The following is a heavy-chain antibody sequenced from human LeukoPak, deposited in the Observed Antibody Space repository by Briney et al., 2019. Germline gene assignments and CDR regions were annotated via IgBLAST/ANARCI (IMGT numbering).Heavy chain of an antibody. D-gene: IGHD2/OR15-2a*01. CDR3: VSFYETY. CDR1: GRYL. J-gene: IGHJ4*02. CDR2: INSDGSWT. Sequence: GSLRLSCAASGRYLMHWVRQAPGKGLVWVSHINSDGSWTSYADSVKGRFTISKDNAKNTVYLQMSNLRVEDTAVYYCVSFYETYWGRGTLVTVSS. V-gene: IGHV3-74*01.